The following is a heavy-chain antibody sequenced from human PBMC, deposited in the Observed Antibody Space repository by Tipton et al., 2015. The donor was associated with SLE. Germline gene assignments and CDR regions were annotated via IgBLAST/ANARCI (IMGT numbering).Heavy chain of an antibody. J-gene: IGHJ4*02. CDR1: GFNFNSYA. CDR3: ARDPHSSGWYGDY. V-gene: IGHV3-30*04. D-gene: IGHD6-19*01. Sequence: SLRLSCVASGFNFNSYAMHWVRQAPGKGLEWLAAISYDGSEKYYTDSLQGRFSISRDSSKDTLYLQLNSLRTEDTAVYFCARDPHSSGWYGDYWGPGTLVTVSS. CDR2: ISYDGSEK.